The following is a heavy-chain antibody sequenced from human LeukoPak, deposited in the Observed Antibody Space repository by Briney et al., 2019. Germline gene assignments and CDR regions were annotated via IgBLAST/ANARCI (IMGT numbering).Heavy chain of an antibody. Sequence: GGSLRLSCPASGFTFSTYAMTWVRQAPGKGLEWVSAIGDSDYSTHYADSVKGRFTISRDNAKNTLYLQMNSLRGEDTAIYYCAVYCTEGVWPMRYFDYWGQGTLVTVSS. V-gene: IGHV3-23*01. D-gene: IGHD2-8*01. CDR2: IGDSDYST. CDR3: AVYCTEGVWPMRYFDY. J-gene: IGHJ4*02. CDR1: GFTFSTYA.